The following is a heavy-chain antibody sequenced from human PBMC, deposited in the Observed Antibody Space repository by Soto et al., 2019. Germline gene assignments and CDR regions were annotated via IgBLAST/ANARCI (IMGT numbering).Heavy chain of an antibody. J-gene: IGHJ6*02. Sequence: VASVKVSCKAPGYTFSNYYIHWVRQAPGQGLEWMGVINPSGVSTTYAQNFQGRVTMTRDTSTSTVYMELSSLRFDDTAVYYCARLGTTYYYGMDVWGQGTTVTVSS. V-gene: IGHV1-46*01. CDR1: GYTFSNYY. D-gene: IGHD7-27*01. CDR2: INPSGVST. CDR3: ARLGTTYYYGMDV.